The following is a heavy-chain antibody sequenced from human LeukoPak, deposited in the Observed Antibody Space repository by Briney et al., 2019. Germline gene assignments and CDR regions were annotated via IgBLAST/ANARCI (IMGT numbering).Heavy chain of an antibody. CDR2: IYHSGST. CDR1: GVSISSYF. CDR3: ARTTEAHSWRTRYYDYYMDV. D-gene: IGHD6-13*01. Sequence: SETLSLTCAVSGVSISSYFWSWIRQPPGQGLEWVGYIYHSGSTHYNPSLKSRVTISVDTSKNQFSLKLSSVTAADTAVYYCARTTEAHSWRTRYYDYYMDVWGKGTTVTVSS. V-gene: IGHV4-59*13. J-gene: IGHJ6*03.